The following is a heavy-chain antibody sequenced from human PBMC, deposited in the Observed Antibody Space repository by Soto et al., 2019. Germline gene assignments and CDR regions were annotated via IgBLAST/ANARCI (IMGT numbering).Heavy chain of an antibody. V-gene: IGHV4-61*01. CDR3: ARVYYYDSSYFDY. J-gene: IGHJ4*02. D-gene: IGHD3-22*01. CDR2: IYYSGST. CDR1: GGYVRSGSYY. Sequence: LSLTYTVSGGYVRSGSYYWRWIRPPPGKGLEWIGYIYYSGSTNYNPSLKSRVTISVDTSKNQFSLKLSSVTAADTAVYYCARVYYYDSSYFDYWGQGTLVTVSS.